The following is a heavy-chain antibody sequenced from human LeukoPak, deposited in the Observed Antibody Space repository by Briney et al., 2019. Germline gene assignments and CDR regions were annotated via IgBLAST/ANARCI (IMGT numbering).Heavy chain of an antibody. J-gene: IGHJ3*02. D-gene: IGHD4-23*01. CDR3: AKDKTGDYGGNFLPDAFDI. V-gene: IGHV1-18*04. CDR2: ISAYNANT. Sequence: ASVKVSCKASGYTFTIYGITWVRQAPGQGLEWMGWISAYNANTNYAQKLQGRVTMTTDTSTNTAYMELRSLRYDDTAVYYCAKDKTGDYGGNFLPDAFDIWGQGTMVTVSS. CDR1: GYTFTIYG.